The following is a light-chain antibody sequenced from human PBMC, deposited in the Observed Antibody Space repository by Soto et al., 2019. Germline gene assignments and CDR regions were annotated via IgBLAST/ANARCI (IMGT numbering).Light chain of an antibody. CDR1: ESVRSN. Sequence: EIVMTQSPATLSVSPGERATLSCRASESVRSNLAWYQQKPGQTPKLLIYVASTRATGIPARFSGSGSGTEFTRTISSLQSEDLAVDYGQQYNGWPLTFGGGTKVEF. J-gene: IGKJ4*01. CDR2: VAS. V-gene: IGKV3-15*01. CDR3: QQYNGWPLT.